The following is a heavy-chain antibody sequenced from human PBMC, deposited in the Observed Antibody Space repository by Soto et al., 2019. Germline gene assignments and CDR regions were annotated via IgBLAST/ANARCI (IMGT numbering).Heavy chain of an antibody. CDR1: GFTFSNYG. J-gene: IGHJ4*02. Sequence: GGSLRLSCAASGFTFSNYGMSWVRQAPGKGLEWVSALPEIGTNTYYADSVKGRFTISRDNSKNTLFLQINNLRAGDAAVYYCAKKSGVGATWYFDYWGQGTLVTVSS. CDR2: LPEIGTNT. CDR3: AKKSGVGATWYFDY. D-gene: IGHD1-26*01. V-gene: IGHV3-23*01.